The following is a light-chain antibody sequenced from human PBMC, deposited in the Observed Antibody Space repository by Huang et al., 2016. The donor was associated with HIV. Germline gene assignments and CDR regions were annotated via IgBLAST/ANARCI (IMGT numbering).Light chain of an antibody. J-gene: IGKJ4*01. CDR3: QHYNNWPLT. CDR2: DTS. Sequence: EIVLTQSPAVLSMSPGERATVTCRASLSVANKLAWYQQKPGRAPRLVIYDTSTRSGGVPDRFSGSGSGTNFTLTINSLQSEDLAVYFCQHYNNWPLTFGGGTRVEIK. V-gene: IGKV3-15*01. CDR1: LSVANK.